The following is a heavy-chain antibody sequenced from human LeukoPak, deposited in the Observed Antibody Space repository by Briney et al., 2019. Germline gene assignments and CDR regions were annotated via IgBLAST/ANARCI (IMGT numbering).Heavy chain of an antibody. CDR2: TFDSGNT. D-gene: IGHD2-21*01. Sequence: PSETLSLTCTVSGGSIRNYYWNWIRQPPGKGLEWIGYTFDSGNTDYKPSLKSRVTISVDTSKNQFSLKLTSATAADTAVYYCARWHSHGRYFDYWGQGALVTVSS. J-gene: IGHJ4*02. CDR3: ARWHSHGRYFDY. CDR1: GGSIRNYY. V-gene: IGHV4-59*01.